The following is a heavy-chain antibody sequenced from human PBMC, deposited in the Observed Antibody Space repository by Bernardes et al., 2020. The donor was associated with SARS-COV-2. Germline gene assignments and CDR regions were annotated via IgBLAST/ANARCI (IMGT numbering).Heavy chain of an antibody. CDR3: AKTQQSHSSGWYYFDY. CDR2: ISYDGSNK. CDR1: GFTFSSYG. Sequence: GGSLRLSCAASGFTFSSYGMHWVRQAPGKGLEWVAVISYDGSNKYYADSVKVRFTISRDNSKNTLYLQMNSLRAEDTAVYYCAKTQQSHSSGWYYFDYWGQGTLVTVSS. V-gene: IGHV3-30*18. D-gene: IGHD6-19*01. J-gene: IGHJ4*02.